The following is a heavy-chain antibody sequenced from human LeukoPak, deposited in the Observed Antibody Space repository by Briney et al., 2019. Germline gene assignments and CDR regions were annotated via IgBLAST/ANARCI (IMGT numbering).Heavy chain of an antibody. CDR3: ARDLPIAAAGTDYFDY. V-gene: IGHV3-48*04. CDR2: ISSSSSTI. CDR1: GFTFSSHS. J-gene: IGHJ4*02. D-gene: IGHD6-13*01. Sequence: PGGSLRLSCAASGFTFSSHSMNWVRQAPGKGLEWVSYISSSSSTIYYADSVKGRFTISRDNAKNSLYLQMNALRAEDTAVYYCARDLPIAAAGTDYFDYWGQGTLVTVSS.